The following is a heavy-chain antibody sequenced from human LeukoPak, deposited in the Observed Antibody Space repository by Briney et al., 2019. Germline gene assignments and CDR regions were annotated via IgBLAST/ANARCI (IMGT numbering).Heavy chain of an antibody. V-gene: IGHV4-59*01. Sequence: SETLSLTFTVSGGSISSYYWSWIRQPPGKGLKWIGYIYYSGSTNYNPSRKSQVTISVDTSKKQFSLKLSSVTAADTAVYYCARSGTGTGQFDYWGQGTLVTVSS. CDR1: GGSISSYY. J-gene: IGHJ4*02. CDR3: ARSGTGTGQFDY. CDR2: IYYSGST. D-gene: IGHD1-1*01.